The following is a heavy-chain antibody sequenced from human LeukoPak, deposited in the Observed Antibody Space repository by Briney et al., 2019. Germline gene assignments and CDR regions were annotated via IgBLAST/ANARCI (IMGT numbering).Heavy chain of an antibody. CDR3: ARDRSGPSYGFVDY. CDR2: SHKDGTGA. Sequence: GESLKISCAVSGFTFRSIHMHWVRQAPGQGLEWVALSHKDGTGAYYADSVKGRFTISRDTSKNTLYLQMDSLKVEDTAVYYCARDRSGPSYGFVDYWGQGTLVTVSS. V-gene: IGHV3-30*02. CDR1: GFTFRSIH. J-gene: IGHJ4*02. D-gene: IGHD5-18*01.